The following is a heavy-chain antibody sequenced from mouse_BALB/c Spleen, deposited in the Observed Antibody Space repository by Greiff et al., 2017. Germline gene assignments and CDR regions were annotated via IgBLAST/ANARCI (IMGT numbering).Heavy chain of an antibody. CDR3: ARSYGYGGAMDY. V-gene: IGHV7-3*02. J-gene: IGHJ4*01. D-gene: IGHD1-2*01. CDR1: GFTFTDYY. Sequence: EVKLVESGGGLVQPGGSLRLSCATSGFTFTDYYMSWVRQPPGKALEWLGFIRNKANGYTTEYSASVKGRFTISRDNSQSILYLQMNTLRAEDSATYYCARSYGYGGAMDYWGQGTSVTVSS. CDR2: IRNKANGYTT.